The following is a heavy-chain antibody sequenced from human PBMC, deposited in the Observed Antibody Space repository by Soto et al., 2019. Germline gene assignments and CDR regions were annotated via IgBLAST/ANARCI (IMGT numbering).Heavy chain of an antibody. V-gene: IGHV3-30-3*01. CDR2: ISYDGSNK. J-gene: IGHJ4*02. CDR1: GFTFSSHA. D-gene: IGHD2-2*02. Sequence: PGGSLRLSCAASGFTFSSHAMHWVRQAPGKGLEWVAVISYDGSNKYYADSVKGRFTISRDNSKNTLYLQMNSLRAEDTAVYYCAREMNTHFDYWGQGTLVTVLL. CDR3: AREMNTHFDY.